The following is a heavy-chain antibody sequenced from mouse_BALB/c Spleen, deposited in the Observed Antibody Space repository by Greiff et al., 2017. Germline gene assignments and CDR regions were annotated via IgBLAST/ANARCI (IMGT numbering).Heavy chain of an antibody. D-gene: IGHD2-1*01. CDR1: GYTFTSYT. CDR3: ANPLGNFLDY. Sequence: QVQLKQSAAELARPGASVKMSCKASGYTFTSYTMHWVKQRPGQGLEWIGYINPSSGYTEYNQKFKDKTTLTADKSSSTAYMQLSSLTSEDSAVYYCANPLGNFLDYWGQGTTLTVSS. CDR2: INPSSGYT. V-gene: IGHV1-4*02. J-gene: IGHJ2*01.